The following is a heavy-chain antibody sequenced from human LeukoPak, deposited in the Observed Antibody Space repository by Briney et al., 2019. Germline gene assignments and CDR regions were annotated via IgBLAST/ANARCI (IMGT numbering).Heavy chain of an antibody. CDR3: ARGRLEDYGMDV. Sequence: ASVKVSCKASGYTFTGYYMHWVRQAPGQGLEWMGWINPNSGGTNYAQKFQGWVTMTRDTSISTAYMELSRLRSDDTAVYYCARGRLEDYGMDVWGQGTTVTVSS. CDR2: INPNSGGT. V-gene: IGHV1-2*04. D-gene: IGHD3-16*01. CDR1: GYTFTGYY. J-gene: IGHJ6*02.